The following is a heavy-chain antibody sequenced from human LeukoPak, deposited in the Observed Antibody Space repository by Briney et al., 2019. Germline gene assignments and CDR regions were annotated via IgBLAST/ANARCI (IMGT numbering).Heavy chain of an antibody. CDR3: AKDRCRSTICNDFYYGMDV. D-gene: IGHD2-2*01. J-gene: IGHJ6*02. V-gene: IGHV3-30*18. CDR1: GFTFSSYG. Sequence: PGRSLRLSCAASGFTFSSYGMHWVRQAPGKGLEWVAVISYDGSNKYYADSVKGRFTISRDNSKNTLYVQMNSLRDEDTAVYYCAKDRCRSTICNDFYYGMDVWGQGTTVTVSS. CDR2: ISYDGSNK.